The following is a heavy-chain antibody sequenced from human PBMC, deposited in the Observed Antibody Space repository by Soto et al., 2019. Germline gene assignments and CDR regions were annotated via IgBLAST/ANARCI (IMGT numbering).Heavy chain of an antibody. J-gene: IGHJ4*02. CDR3: ATMRKDSGDYEGFDH. Sequence: PGESLKISCKASGYSFTSSWIAWVRQVPGKGLEWMVMIYPGDFDTRYNPSFQGHVTISADKSISTAYLQWSRLKASDTAMYYCATMRKDSGDYEGFDHWGQGTQVTVSS. V-gene: IGHV5-51*01. CDR1: GYSFTSSW. D-gene: IGHD4-17*01. CDR2: IYPGDFDT.